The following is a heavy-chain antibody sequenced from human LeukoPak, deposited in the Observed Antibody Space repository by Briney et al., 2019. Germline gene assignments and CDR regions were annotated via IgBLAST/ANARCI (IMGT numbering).Heavy chain of an antibody. D-gene: IGHD3-10*01. J-gene: IGHJ6*02. Sequence: PETLSLTCAVYGGSFSGYYWSWIRQPPGKGLEWIEEINHSGSTNYNPSLKSRVTISVDTSKNQFSLKLSSVTAADTAVYYCARAGGRSVGYYYGSGSYYANAGYYYGMDVWGQGTTVTVSS. CDR1: GGSFSGYY. CDR3: ARAGGRSVGYYYGSGSYYANAGYYYGMDV. V-gene: IGHV4-34*01. CDR2: INHSGST.